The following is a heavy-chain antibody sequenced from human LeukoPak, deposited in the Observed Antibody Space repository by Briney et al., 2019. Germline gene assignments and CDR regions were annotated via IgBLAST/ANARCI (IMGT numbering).Heavy chain of an antibody. CDR2: INHSGST. D-gene: IGHD4-17*01. J-gene: IGHJ4*02. CDR1: GGSFSGYY. CDR3: ARGPRTNTTVTTDEAYYFDY. V-gene: IGHV4-34*01. Sequence: SETLSLTCAVCGGSFSGYYWSWIRQPPGKGLEWIGEINHSGSTNYNPSLKSRVTISVDTSKNQFSLKLSSVTAADTAVYYCARGPRTNTTVTTDEAYYFDYWGQGTLVTVSS.